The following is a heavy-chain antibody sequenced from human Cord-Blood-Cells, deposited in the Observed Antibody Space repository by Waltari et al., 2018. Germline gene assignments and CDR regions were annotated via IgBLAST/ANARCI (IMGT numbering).Heavy chain of an antibody. D-gene: IGHD3-3*01. CDR1: GFTVSSNY. V-gene: IGHV3-53*01. CDR2: IYSGGST. Sequence: EVQLVESGGGLIQPGGSLRLSCAASGFTVSSNYMSWVRQAPGKGLEWVSVIYSGGSTYYADSVKGRFTISRDNSKNTLYLQMNSLRAEDTAVYYCASAQPMSFDFWSGYYDYWGQGTLVTVSS. J-gene: IGHJ4*02. CDR3: ASAQPMSFDFWSGYYDY.